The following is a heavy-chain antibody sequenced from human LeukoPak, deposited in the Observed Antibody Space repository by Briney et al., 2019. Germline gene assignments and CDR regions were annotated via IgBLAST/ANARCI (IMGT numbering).Heavy chain of an antibody. V-gene: IGHV3-33*01. CDR1: GITFNA. D-gene: IGHD3-10*01. Sequence: PGRSLRLSCAASGITFNAIHWVRRASGKGLEWVALTWYDGSNKYYADSVKSRFTISRDNSNNMVYLHMNSLRADDTAVYYCARERFGSGSCPDYWGQGTLVTVSS. CDR2: TWYDGSNK. J-gene: IGHJ4*02. CDR3: ARERFGSGSCPDY.